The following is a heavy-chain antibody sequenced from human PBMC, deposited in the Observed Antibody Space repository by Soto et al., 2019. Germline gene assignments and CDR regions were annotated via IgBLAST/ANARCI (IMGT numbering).Heavy chain of an antibody. V-gene: IGHV4-39*01. J-gene: IGHJ4*02. Sequence: IRQPPGKGLEWIGSKYYSGTSYSNPSLKSRLSMSVDTSKNQFSLRLNSVTAADTAVYYCARHGGYYFDYWGQGAPVTVSS. CDR2: KYYSGTS. CDR3: ARHGGYYFDY. D-gene: IGHD3-16*01.